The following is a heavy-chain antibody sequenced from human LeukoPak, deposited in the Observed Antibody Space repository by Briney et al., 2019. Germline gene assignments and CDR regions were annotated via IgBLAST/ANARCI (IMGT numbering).Heavy chain of an antibody. CDR1: GGSIRSYY. CDR2: MYYSGST. Sequence: SETLSLTCTVSGGSIRSYYWSWIRQPPGKGLEWIGYMYYSGSTSYNPSLKSRVTISVDTSKNQFSLKLYSVTAADTAVYYCARDEGAWIQRLWGQGTLVTVSS. J-gene: IGHJ4*02. CDR3: ARDEGAWIQRL. V-gene: IGHV4-59*01. D-gene: IGHD5-18*01.